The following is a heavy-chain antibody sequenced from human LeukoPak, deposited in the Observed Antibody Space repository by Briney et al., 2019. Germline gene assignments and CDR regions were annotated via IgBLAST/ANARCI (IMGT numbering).Heavy chain of an antibody. CDR2: ISGSGGST. CDR3: AKDYSNYNYFDY. V-gene: IGHV3-23*01. J-gene: IGHJ4*02. D-gene: IGHD4-11*01. Sequence: PGGSLRLSCAASGFTFSSYAMSWVRQAPGKGLEWVSAISGSGGSTYYADSVKGRFTISRDSSKNTLYLQMNSLRAEDTAVYYCAKDYSNYNYFDYWGQGTLVTVSS. CDR1: GFTFSSYA.